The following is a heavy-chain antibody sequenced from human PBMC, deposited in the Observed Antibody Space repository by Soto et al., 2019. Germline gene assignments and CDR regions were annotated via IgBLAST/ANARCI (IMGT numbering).Heavy chain of an antibody. J-gene: IGHJ4*02. CDR3: ATYNSHAIDY. Sequence: SETLSLTCAVSGTSISSYYWSWIRQPPGKGLEWISNIHYSGTTNYNPSLASRVTLSVDTSKNQFSLKMTYVTAADRAMYLCATYNSHAIDYWGRGTLVTVSS. D-gene: IGHD1-1*01. CDR1: GTSISSYY. CDR2: IHYSGTT. V-gene: IGHV4-59*01.